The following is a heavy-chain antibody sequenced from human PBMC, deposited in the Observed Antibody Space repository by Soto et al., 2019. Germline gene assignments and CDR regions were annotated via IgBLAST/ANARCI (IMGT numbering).Heavy chain of an antibody. Sequence: PSETLSLTCTVSGGSVSSGDYYWGWIRQPPGKGLEWIGSIYYSGSTYYNPSLKSRVTISVDTSKNQFSLKLSSVTAADTAVYYCARQADSSGYYYISSYYYYGMDVWGQGTTVTVSS. CDR1: GGSVSSGDYY. CDR2: IYYSGST. J-gene: IGHJ6*02. D-gene: IGHD3-22*01. CDR3: ARQADSSGYYYISSYYYYGMDV. V-gene: IGHV4-39*01.